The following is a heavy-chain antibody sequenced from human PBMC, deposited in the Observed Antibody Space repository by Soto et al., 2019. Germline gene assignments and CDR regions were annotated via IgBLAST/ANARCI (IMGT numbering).Heavy chain of an antibody. D-gene: IGHD6-13*01. CDR3: ARARSTAAGLFDY. CDR2: ISSSSSTI. CDR1: GFIFSTYS. J-gene: IGHJ4*02. V-gene: IGHV3-48*01. Sequence: PGGSLRLSCAASGFIFSTYSMNWVRQGPGKGLEWVSYISSSSSTIFYTDSVKGRFTVSRDNAKNSLYLQMNSLRAEDTAVYYCARARSTAAGLFDYWGLGTLVTVSS.